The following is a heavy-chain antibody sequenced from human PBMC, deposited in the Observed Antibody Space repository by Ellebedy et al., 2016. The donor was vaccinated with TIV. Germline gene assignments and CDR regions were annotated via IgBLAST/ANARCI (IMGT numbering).Heavy chain of an antibody. CDR1: GFTFSRHW. V-gene: IGHV3-74*01. J-gene: IGHJ4*02. D-gene: IGHD5-12*01. CDR2: INGDGGFT. Sequence: PGGSLRLSCAASGFTFSRHWMHWIRQAPGKGLVWLSRINGDGGFTSHADFVKGRFTISRDNSKNSLYLQMNSLRADATALYYCASAARGSGAYESFWGQGTLVTVSS. CDR3: ASAARGSGAYESF.